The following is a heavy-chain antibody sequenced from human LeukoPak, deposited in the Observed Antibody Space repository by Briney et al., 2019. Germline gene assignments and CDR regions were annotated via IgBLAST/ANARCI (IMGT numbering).Heavy chain of an antibody. J-gene: IGHJ4*02. CDR3: ANVNAMSTGY. CDR2: VSYDGSNK. CDR1: GFTFSSYG. Sequence: GGSLRLSCAASGFTFSSYGMHWVRQAPGKGLEWVAVVSYDGSNKYYADSMKGRFTISRDNSKNTLYLQMNSLRAEDTAVYYCANVNAMSTGYWGQGTLVTVSS. D-gene: IGHD2-2*01. V-gene: IGHV3-30*18.